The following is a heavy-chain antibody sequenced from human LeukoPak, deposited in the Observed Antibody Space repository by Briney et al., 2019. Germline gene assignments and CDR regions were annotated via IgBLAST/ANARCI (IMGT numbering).Heavy chain of an antibody. CDR3: ARLSGSSWSLDY. CDR1: GGSISSSHYY. V-gene: IGHV4-39*01. J-gene: IGHJ4*02. Sequence: PSETLSLTCTVSGGSISSSHYYWGWIRQPPGKGLEWIGSFYYSGSTYYNPSLKSRVTISVDPSKKQFSLKLRSVTAADTAVYYCARLSGSSWSLDYWGQGTLVTVSS. CDR2: FYYSGST. D-gene: IGHD6-13*01.